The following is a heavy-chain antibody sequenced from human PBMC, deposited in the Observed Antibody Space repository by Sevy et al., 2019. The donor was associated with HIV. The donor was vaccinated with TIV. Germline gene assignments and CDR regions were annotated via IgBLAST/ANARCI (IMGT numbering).Heavy chain of an antibody. CDR2: ISYDGSNK. V-gene: IGHV3-30*04. J-gene: IGHJ3*02. CDR3: ARESTIFGVVIEDAFDI. Sequence: GGSLRLSCAASGFTFSSYAMHWVRQAPGKVLEWVAVISYDGSNKYYADSVKGRFTISRDNSKNTLYLQMNSLRAEDTAVYYCARESTIFGVVIEDAFDIWGQGTMVTVSS. D-gene: IGHD3-3*01. CDR1: GFTFSSYA.